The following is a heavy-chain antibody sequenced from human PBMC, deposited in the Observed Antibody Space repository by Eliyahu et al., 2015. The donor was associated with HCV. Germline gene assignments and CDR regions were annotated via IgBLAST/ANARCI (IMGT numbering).Heavy chain of an antibody. CDR2: XHYSGST. D-gene: IGHD6-19*01. Sequence: QVQLQESGPGLVKPSETLXLTCTVPXGXIPXSSWXWIRQPPGKGLGWIGYXHYSGSTNYXPSLKSRVTISVDTSKNQFSLILTSVTAADTAVYYCASGGGGIAVAGTGGWFDPWGQGTLVTVSS. J-gene: IGHJ5*02. CDR1: XGXIPXSS. CDR3: ASGGGGIAVAGTGGWFDP. V-gene: IGHV4-59*01.